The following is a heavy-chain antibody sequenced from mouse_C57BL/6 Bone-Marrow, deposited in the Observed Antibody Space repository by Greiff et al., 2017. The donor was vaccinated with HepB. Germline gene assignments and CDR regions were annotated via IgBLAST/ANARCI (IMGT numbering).Heavy chain of an antibody. V-gene: IGHV1-39*01. CDR2: LNPNYGTT. CDR1: FYSFPYYH. J-gene: IGHJ3*01. CDR3: ARGGD. Sequence: SFYSFPYYHINCLPHSNLNILDFIFLLNPNYGTTSYNQKFKGKATLTVDQSSSTAYMQLNSLTSEDSAVYYCARGGDWGQGTLVTVSA.